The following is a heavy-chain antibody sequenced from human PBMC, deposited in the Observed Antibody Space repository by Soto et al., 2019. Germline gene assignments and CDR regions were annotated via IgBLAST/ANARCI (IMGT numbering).Heavy chain of an antibody. V-gene: IGHV4-30-4*02. CDR2: IYYSGST. CDR3: AGTSSNYYDSSGYHLDY. J-gene: IGHJ4*02. CDR1: GGSISSGDYY. D-gene: IGHD3-22*01. Sequence: PSDTLSLTCTVSGGSISSGDYYGSWIRQPPGKGLEWIGYIYYSGSTYYNPSLKSRVTISVDTPENQLSLRLSSVTAADTAVYYCAGTSSNYYDSSGYHLDYWGQGALVTVSS.